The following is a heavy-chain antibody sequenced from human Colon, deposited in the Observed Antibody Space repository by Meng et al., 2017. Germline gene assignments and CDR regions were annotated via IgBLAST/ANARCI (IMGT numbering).Heavy chain of an antibody. CDR1: GGSFSDYY. CDR3: AAQRRSTSYPYY. D-gene: IGHD3-16*01. Sequence: QVQLQQWGEGLLNPSETLSLTCAVSGGSFSDYYWSWIRQSPGKGLEWIGEISHRGTTNYNPSLKSRVTISLDTSRNQFSLNLTSVTAADTAVYYCAAQRRSTSYPYYWGQGTLVTVSS. J-gene: IGHJ4*02. V-gene: IGHV4-34*01. CDR2: ISHRGTT.